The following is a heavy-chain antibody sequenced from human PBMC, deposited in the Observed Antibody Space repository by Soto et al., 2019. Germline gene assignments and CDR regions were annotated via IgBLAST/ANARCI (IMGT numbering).Heavy chain of an antibody. CDR3: ARGLTFGGVIVTKGGFDY. Sequence: QVQLVQSGAEVKKPGASVKVSCKAAGYTFTNYGISWVRQAPGQGLEWMGWISRYNGNTNYAQKFQGRITMTTDTHTSTAYMELRSLRSDDTAVYYCARGLTFGGVIVTKGGFDYWGQGTLVTVSS. J-gene: IGHJ4*02. CDR1: GYTFTNYG. CDR2: ISRYNGNT. V-gene: IGHV1-18*01. D-gene: IGHD3-16*02.